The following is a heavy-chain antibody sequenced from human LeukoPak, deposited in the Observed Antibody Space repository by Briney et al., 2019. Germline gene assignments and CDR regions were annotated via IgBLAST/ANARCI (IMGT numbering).Heavy chain of an antibody. J-gene: IGHJ5*02. CDR2: ISGSGGST. CDR3: ATVSDTNNWYWFDP. V-gene: IGHV3-23*01. Sequence: GGSLRLPCAASGFTFSSYAMRWVRQAPGKGLEWVSVISGSGGSTNYADSVKGRFTISGDNSKNTLYLQMNSLRAEDTAVYYCATVSDTNNWYWFDPWGQGTLVTVSS. CDR1: GFTFSSYA. D-gene: IGHD1-1*01.